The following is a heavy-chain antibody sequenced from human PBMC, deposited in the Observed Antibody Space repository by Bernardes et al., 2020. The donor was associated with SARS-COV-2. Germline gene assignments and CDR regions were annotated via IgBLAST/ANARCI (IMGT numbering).Heavy chain of an antibody. CDR3: AKENEGITIFGVVIPGSDFDY. J-gene: IGHJ4*02. CDR1: GFTFSSYA. D-gene: IGHD3-3*01. Sequence: GGSLRLSCAASGFTFSSYAMSWVRQAPGKGLEWVSAISGSGGSTYYADSVKGRFTISRDNSKNTLYLQMNSLRAEDTAVYYCAKENEGITIFGVVIPGSDFDYWGQGTLVTVSS. V-gene: IGHV3-23*01. CDR2: ISGSGGST.